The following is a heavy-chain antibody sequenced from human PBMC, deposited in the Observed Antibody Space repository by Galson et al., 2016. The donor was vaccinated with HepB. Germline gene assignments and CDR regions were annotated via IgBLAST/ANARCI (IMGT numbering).Heavy chain of an antibody. J-gene: IGHJ3*02. V-gene: IGHV1-24*01. CDR2: FDPEDDET. CDR1: GYTLTEFS. CDR3: ATHGQDRSRAYAAFDI. Sequence: SVKVSCKVSGYTLTEFSMHWVRQAPGKGLEWMGGFDPEDDETIYAQKFQGRVTLTEDTSTDTAYTELSSLRSEDTAVYYCATHGQDRSRAYAAFDIWGQGTMVTVSS. D-gene: IGHD3-16*01.